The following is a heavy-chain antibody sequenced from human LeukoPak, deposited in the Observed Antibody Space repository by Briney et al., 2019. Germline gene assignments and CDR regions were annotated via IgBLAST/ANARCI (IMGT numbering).Heavy chain of an antibody. CDR2: ISGSGGST. J-gene: IGHJ4*02. Sequence: GGSLRLSCAASGFTFSSYAMSWVRQAPGKGLEWVSAISGSGGSTYYADSVEGRFTISRDNSKNTLYLQMNSLRAEDTAVYYCAKDPNGGKVVPAAFFDYWGQGTLVTVSS. D-gene: IGHD2-2*01. CDR1: GFTFSSYA. V-gene: IGHV3-23*01. CDR3: AKDPNGGKVVPAAFFDY.